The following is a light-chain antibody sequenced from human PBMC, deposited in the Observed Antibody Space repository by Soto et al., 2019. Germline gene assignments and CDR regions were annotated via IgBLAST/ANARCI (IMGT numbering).Light chain of an antibody. CDR2: GND. CDR3: AVWDDSLRGRV. Sequence: QAVVTQPPSVSGTPERRVTISCSGSNSNIGSNTVNWYQQFPGTAPRFLIYGNDLRPSGVPDRFSASKSGTSASLAISGLQSEDEADYYCAVWDDSLRGRVIGGGTQLTVL. CDR1: NSNIGSNT. V-gene: IGLV1-44*01. J-gene: IGLJ2*01.